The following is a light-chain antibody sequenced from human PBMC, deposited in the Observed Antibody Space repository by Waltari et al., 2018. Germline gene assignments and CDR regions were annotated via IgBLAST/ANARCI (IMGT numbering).Light chain of an antibody. CDR2: KAS. CDR1: QSISNW. J-gene: IGKJ2*01. Sequence: DIQMTQSPSTLSASVGDRVTITCRASQSISNWLAWYQQKPGKPPKLVIYKASSLQSGVPSRFSGSGYVTEFTLTIDSLQPDDFATFYCQQYNTYPYTFGQGTKLEIK. V-gene: IGKV1-5*03. CDR3: QQYNTYPYT.